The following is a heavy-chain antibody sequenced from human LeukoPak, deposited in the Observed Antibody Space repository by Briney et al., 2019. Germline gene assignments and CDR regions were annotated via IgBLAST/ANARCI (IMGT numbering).Heavy chain of an antibody. CDR1: GFTFSSYS. V-gene: IGHV3-48*04. CDR2: ISSSSSTI. D-gene: IGHD1-20*01. J-gene: IGHJ6*03. CDR3: ARDRYNWNDGYYYYYMDV. Sequence: GGSLRLSCAASGFTFSSYSTNWVRQAPGKGLEWVSYISSSSSTIYYADSVKGRFTISRDNAKNSLYLQMNSLRAEDTAVYYCARDRYNWNDGYYYYYMDVWGKGTTVTVSS.